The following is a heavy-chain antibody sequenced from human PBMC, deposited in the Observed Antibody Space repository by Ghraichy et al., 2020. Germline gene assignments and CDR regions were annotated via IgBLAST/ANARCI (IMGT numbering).Heavy chain of an antibody. J-gene: IGHJ6*02. D-gene: IGHD3-16*01. Sequence: GSLNISCAASGFTFSPYSVIWVRQAPGEGLEWVSSISGDSTYIFYADSMKGRFTISRDNAKNSLYLQMNSLKAEDTAVYYCARVKFGDYAVDVWGQGTTVTVSS. CDR2: ISGDSTYI. CDR1: GFTFSPYS. V-gene: IGHV3-21*06. CDR3: ARVKFGDYAVDV.